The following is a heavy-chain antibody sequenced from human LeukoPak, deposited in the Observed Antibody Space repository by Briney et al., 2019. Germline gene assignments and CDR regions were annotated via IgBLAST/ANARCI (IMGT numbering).Heavy chain of an antibody. Sequence: GGSLRLSCAASGFSFSSYDMHWVRQATGKGLEWVSAIGTAGDTYYPDSVKGRFTISRENAKNSLYLQMNSLRAGDTAVYYCARDPPDYWGQGTLVTVSS. CDR3: ARDPPDY. V-gene: IGHV3-13*04. CDR2: IGTAGDT. J-gene: IGHJ4*02. CDR1: GFSFSSYD.